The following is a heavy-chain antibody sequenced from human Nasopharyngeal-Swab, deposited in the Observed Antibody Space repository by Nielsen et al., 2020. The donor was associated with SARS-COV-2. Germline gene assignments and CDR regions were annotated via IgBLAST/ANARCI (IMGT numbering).Heavy chain of an antibody. CDR3: ARVGHVDTSMSGAFDI. CDR1: GFTFSSYG. Sequence: GESLKISCAASGFTFSSYGMHWVRQAPGKGLEWVAVIWYDGSNKYYADSVKGRFTISRDNAKNSLYLQMNSLRVEDTALYYCARVGHVDTSMSGAFDIWGQGTMVAVSS. V-gene: IGHV3-33*01. D-gene: IGHD5-18*01. CDR2: IWYDGSNK. J-gene: IGHJ3*02.